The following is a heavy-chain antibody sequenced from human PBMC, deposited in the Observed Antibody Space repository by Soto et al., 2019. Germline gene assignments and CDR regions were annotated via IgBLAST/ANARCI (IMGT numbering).Heavy chain of an antibody. CDR1: GGTFSSYA. V-gene: IGHV1-69*13. CDR2: IIPIFATA. Sequence: SVKVSCKASGGTFSSYAISWVRQAPGQGLEWMGGIIPIFATANYAQKFQGRVTITADESTSTAYMELSSLRSEDTAVYYCARGQHNIAASPHYYFGMDVLGQGTTVTVS. D-gene: IGHD6-6*01. CDR3: ARGQHNIAASPHYYFGMDV. J-gene: IGHJ6*02.